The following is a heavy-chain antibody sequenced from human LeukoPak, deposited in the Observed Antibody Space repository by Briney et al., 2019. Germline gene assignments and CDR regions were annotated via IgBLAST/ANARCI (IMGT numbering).Heavy chain of an antibody. J-gene: IGHJ4*02. CDR1: GFTFTTYG. D-gene: IGHD5-18*01. CDR3: ARDLSGVTGYTYGRGIDY. Sequence: GGSLRLSCVASGFTFTTYGMNWVRQAPGKGLEWVSGITGSGDRTYYADSVKGRFTIYRDNSKNTLYLQMNSLRAEDTAVYYCARDLSGVTGYTYGRGIDYWGQGTLVTVSS. V-gene: IGHV3-23*01. CDR2: ITGSGDRT.